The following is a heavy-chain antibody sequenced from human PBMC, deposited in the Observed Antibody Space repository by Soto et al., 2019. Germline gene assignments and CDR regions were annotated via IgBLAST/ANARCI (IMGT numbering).Heavy chain of an antibody. CDR3: ARDETGDNGSPFGP. J-gene: IGHJ5*02. V-gene: IGHV4-4*07. Sequence: TLSLTCTVSGGSISNYYWSWIRQPAGKGLEWIGRIYTSGNTNYNPSLKGRVTMSVDMSKNQFSLKLRSVAAADTAAYYRARDETGDNGSPFGPCRKGNMVTASS. D-gene: IGHD4-17*01. CDR1: GGSISNYY. CDR2: IYTSGNT.